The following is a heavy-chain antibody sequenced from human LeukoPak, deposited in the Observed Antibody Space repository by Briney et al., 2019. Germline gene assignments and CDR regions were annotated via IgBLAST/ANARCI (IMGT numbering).Heavy chain of an antibody. CDR1: GFTFSSYA. J-gene: IGHJ4*02. V-gene: IGHV3-30*04. CDR3: AKDLTDYDSSGYAFDY. Sequence: GGSLRLSCAASGFTFSSYAMHWVRQAPGKGLEWVAVISYDGSNKYYADSVKGRFTISRDNSKNTLYLQMNSLRAEDTAVYYCAKDLTDYDSSGYAFDYWGQGTLVTVSS. D-gene: IGHD3-22*01. CDR2: ISYDGSNK.